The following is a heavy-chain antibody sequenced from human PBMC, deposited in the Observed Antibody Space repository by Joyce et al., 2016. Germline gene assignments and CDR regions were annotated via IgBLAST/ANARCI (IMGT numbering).Heavy chain of an antibody. CDR2: IDPSDSYT. D-gene: IGHD2-15*01. Sequence: EVQLAQSGAEVKKPGESLRISCKGSGYSCTSYWINWVRQMPGKGLEWRGRIDPSDSYTNYSPSFQGHVTISADKSISTAYLQWSSLKASDTAMYYCARPRYCSGGSCLNWFDPWGQGTLVTVSS. CDR3: ARPRYCSGGSCLNWFDP. V-gene: IGHV5-10-1*01. CDR1: GYSCTSYW. J-gene: IGHJ5*02.